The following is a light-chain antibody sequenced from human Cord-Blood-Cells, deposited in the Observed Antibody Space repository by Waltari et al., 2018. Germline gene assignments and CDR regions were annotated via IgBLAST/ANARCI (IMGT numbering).Light chain of an antibody. V-gene: IGLV3-25*03. Sequence: SYELTQPPSVSVSPGPTARSTCSGDALPKQYAYWYQQKPGQAPVLVIYKDSERPSGIPERFSGSSSGTTVTLTISGVQAEDEADYYCQSADSSGTYWVFGGGTKLTVL. CDR3: QSADSSGTYWV. CDR1: ALPKQY. CDR2: KDS. J-gene: IGLJ3*02.